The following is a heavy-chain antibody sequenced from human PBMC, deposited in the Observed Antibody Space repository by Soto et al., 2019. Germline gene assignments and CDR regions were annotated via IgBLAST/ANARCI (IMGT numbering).Heavy chain of an antibody. Sequence: QVQLQESGPGLVKPSQTLSLTCTVSGGSISSGDYYWSWIRQPPGKGLEWIGYIYYSGSTYYNPSLKSRVTISVDTSKNQFSLKLSSVTAADTAVYYCARGLGDYGDYRLSVGPLNHWYFDLWGRGTLVTVSS. J-gene: IGHJ2*01. CDR1: GGSISSGDYY. V-gene: IGHV4-30-4*01. D-gene: IGHD4-17*01. CDR3: ARGLGDYGDYRLSVGPLNHWYFDL. CDR2: IYYSGST.